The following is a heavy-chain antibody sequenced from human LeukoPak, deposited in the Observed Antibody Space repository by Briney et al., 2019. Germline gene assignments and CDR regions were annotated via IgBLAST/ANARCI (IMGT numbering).Heavy chain of an antibody. CDR1: GFTFRNYA. J-gene: IGHJ4*02. D-gene: IGHD1-14*01. V-gene: IGHV3-23*01. CDR2: ISGSGVTT. CDR3: TKDPVNRPYYFDY. Sequence: PGGSLRLSCAASGFTFRNYAMSWVRQAPGKGLEWVSTISGSGVTTYYADSVKGRFTISRDNSKNTLYLQMNSLRAEDTAVYYCTKDPVNRPYYFDYWGQGTLVTVSS.